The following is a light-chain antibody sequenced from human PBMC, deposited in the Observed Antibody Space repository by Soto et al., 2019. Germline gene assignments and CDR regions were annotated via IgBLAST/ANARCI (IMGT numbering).Light chain of an antibody. J-gene: IGKJ2*01. CDR2: ETS. V-gene: IGKV3-20*01. CDR3: QQYGSSLYT. CDR1: QSVSSSY. Sequence: ESVLTQSPGTLSLSPGERATLSCRASQSVSSSYLAWYQQKPGQAPRLLIFETSSRATGIPDRFSGSGSGADFTLTISRLEPEDFAVYYCQQYGSSLYTFGQGTKVDIK.